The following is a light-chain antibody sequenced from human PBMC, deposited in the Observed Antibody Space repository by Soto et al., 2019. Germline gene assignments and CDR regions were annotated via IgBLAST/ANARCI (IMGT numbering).Light chain of an antibody. Sequence: QSVLTQPPSGSGATGQRVTISCTGSSSNTGAGCDVHWYRQLPGTPPKLLIYANNNRPAGVPDRFSASKSGTSASLAITGLQAEDEADYYCQSFDISLSGYVFATGTKVTVL. V-gene: IGLV1-40*01. J-gene: IGLJ1*01. CDR2: ANN. CDR1: SSNTGAGCD. CDR3: QSFDISLSGYV.